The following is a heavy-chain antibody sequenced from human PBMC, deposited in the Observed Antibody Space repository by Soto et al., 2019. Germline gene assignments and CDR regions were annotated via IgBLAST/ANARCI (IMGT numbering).Heavy chain of an antibody. CDR1: GFTVSSNY. CDR2: IVGSGDVT. V-gene: IGHV3-23*01. J-gene: IGHJ6*02. D-gene: IGHD3-16*01. Sequence: PGGSLRLSCAASGFTVSSNYMSWVRQAPGKGLEWVSGIVGSGDVTYYADSVKGRFIISRDNFKNTLYLQMNSLRAEDTAIYYCTKGPRRRFNSPGARYFQFGLDVWGQGTRVTVSS. CDR3: TKGPRRRFNSPGARYFQFGLDV.